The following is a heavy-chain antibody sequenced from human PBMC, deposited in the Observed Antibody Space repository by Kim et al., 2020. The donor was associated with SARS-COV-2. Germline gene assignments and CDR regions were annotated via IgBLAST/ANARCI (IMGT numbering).Heavy chain of an antibody. D-gene: IGHD2-2*01. Sequence: ASVKVSCKASGYTFTGYYMHWVRQAPGQGLEWMGWINPNSGGTNYAQKFQGRVTMTRDTSISTAYMELSRLRSDDTAVYYCARAYIVVVPAAAHPPNYWGQGTLVTVSS. J-gene: IGHJ4*02. CDR3: ARAYIVVVPAAAHPPNY. CDR1: GYTFTGYY. V-gene: IGHV1-2*02. CDR2: INPNSGGT.